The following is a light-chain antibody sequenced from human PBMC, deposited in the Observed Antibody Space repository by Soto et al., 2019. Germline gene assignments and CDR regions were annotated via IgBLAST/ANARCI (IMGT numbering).Light chain of an antibody. CDR3: SSYTTSDTVV. CDR1: SSDVGGYNY. V-gene: IGLV2-14*03. CDR2: DVS. J-gene: IGLJ2*01. Sequence: QSVLTQPASVSGSPGQSIAISCSGTSSDVGGYNYVSWYQQHPGKAPKLMMFDVSSRPSGVSDRFSGSKSGNTASLTISGLQAEDEADYYCSSYTTSDTVVFGGGTKLTVL.